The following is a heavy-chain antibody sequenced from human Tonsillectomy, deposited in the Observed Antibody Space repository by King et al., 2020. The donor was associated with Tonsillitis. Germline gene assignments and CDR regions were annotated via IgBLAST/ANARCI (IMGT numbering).Heavy chain of an antibody. J-gene: IGHJ6*02. D-gene: IGHD6-13*01. Sequence: VQLVESGGGLIQPGGSLRLSCAASGFTVSSNYMSWVRQAQGKGMEWVSVIYSGGSTYYADSVKGRFTISRDNSKNTLYLQMNSLRAEDTAVYYGAKVEAPAGTWLYYYSYGMDVCGQGNTLPVSS. CDR3: AKVEAPAGTWLYYYSYGMDV. CDR1: GFTVSSNY. V-gene: IGHV3-53*01. CDR2: IYSGGST.